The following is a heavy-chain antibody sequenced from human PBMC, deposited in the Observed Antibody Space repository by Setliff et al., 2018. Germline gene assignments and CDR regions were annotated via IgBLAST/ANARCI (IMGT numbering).Heavy chain of an antibody. CDR3: ARGRRGNYDFWSGYSNWFDP. CDR2: MNPNSGNT. D-gene: IGHD3-3*01. V-gene: IGHV1-8*03. CDR1: GYTFTSYD. J-gene: IGHJ5*02. Sequence: ASVKVSCKASGYTFTSYDINWVRQATRQGLEWMGWMNPNSGNTGYAQKFQGRVTITRNTSISTAYMELSSLRSEDTAVYYCARGRRGNYDFWSGYSNWFDPWGQGTLVTVSS.